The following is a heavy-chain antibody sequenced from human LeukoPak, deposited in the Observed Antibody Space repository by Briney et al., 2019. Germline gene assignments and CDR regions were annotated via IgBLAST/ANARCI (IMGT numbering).Heavy chain of an antibody. CDR2: IYTSGST. CDR3: ARDWYFWSGYYTGDAFDI. CDR1: GGSISSGSYY. V-gene: IGHV4-61*02. J-gene: IGHJ3*02. Sequence: SETLSLTCTVSGGSISSGSYYWSWIRQPAGKGLEWIGRIYTSGSTNYNPSLKSRVTISVDTSKNQFSLKLSSVTAADTAVYYCARDWYFWSGYYTGDAFDIWGQGTMVTVSS. D-gene: IGHD3-3*01.